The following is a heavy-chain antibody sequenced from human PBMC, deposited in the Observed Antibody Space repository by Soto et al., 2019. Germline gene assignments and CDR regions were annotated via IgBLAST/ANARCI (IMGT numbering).Heavy chain of an antibody. D-gene: IGHD5-12*01. CDR1: GYTFSSYG. V-gene: IGHV1-18*01. CDR2: ISAYSGNT. CDR3: ARGMATTYNWFDP. Sequence: GASVKVSCKAYGYTFSSYGLSWVRQAPGQGLEWMGWISAYSGNTVYTQRFKGRLTMATDTSTGTAYMELRSLRSDDTAVYYCARGMATTYNWFDPWGQGTLVTVSS. J-gene: IGHJ5*02.